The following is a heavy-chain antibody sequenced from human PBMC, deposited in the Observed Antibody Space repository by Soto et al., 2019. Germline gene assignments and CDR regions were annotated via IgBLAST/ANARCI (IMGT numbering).Heavy chain of an antibody. CDR3: ATGFNWNGVDS. CDR1: GFTVSNTY. J-gene: IGHJ4*02. D-gene: IGHD1-1*01. CDR2: IYAGGST. Sequence: ESLKLSCKGSGFTVSNTYMSWIRQVPGKGLEWVAIIYAGGSTYYTDSVKGRFTISKDNSKNNASLQMNSLRAEDTAPYYCATGFNWNGVDSWGQGTPVPSPQ. V-gene: IGHV3-53*01.